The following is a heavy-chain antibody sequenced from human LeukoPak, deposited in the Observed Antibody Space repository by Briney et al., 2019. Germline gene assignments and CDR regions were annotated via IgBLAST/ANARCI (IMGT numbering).Heavy chain of an antibody. D-gene: IGHD5-12*01. CDR1: GYTSTSYD. CDR2: MYPNSGNT. J-gene: IGHJ4*02. V-gene: IGHV1-8*01. CDR3: ARGRDIVATVDY. Sequence: ASVKVSCKASGYTSTSYDINWVRQATGQGLEWMGWMYPNSGNTGYAQKFQGRVTMTRNNSISTAYMELSSLRSEDTAVYYCARGRDIVATVDYWGQGTLVTVSS.